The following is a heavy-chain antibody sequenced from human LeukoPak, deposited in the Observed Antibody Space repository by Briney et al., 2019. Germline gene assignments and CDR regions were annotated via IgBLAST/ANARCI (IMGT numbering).Heavy chain of an antibody. J-gene: IGHJ4*02. CDR2: DGSNT. D-gene: IGHD3-9*01. CDR1: GFTFRTTG. CDR3: VRDKDWYFES. Sequence: GGSLRLSCVASGFTFRTTGMHWVRQAPGKGLEWVAIDGSNTYYRDSVKGRFNISRDNSKNTLYLQMNSLSGEDTAVYYCVRDKDWYFESWGQGTLVTVSS. V-gene: IGHV3-33*01.